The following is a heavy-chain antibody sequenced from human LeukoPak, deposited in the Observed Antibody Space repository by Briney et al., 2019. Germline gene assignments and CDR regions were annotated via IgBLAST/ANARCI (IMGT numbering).Heavy chain of an antibody. CDR3: ASLDCSSTSCYAGWNWFDP. V-gene: IGHV3-23*01. D-gene: IGHD2-2*01. Sequence: PGGSLRLSCAASGFTFSSYAMSWVRQAPGKGLEWVSAITGSGGSTYYADSVKGRFTISRGNSKNTLYLQMNSLRAEDTAVYYCASLDCSSTSCYAGWNWFDPWGQGTLVTVSS. CDR1: GFTFSSYA. J-gene: IGHJ5*02. CDR2: ITGSGGST.